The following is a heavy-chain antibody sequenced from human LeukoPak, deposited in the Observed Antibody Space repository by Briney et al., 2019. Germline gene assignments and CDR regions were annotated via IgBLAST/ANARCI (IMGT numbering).Heavy chain of an antibody. CDR2: MNPNSGNT. Sequence: ASVKVSCKASGYTFTSYDINWVRQATGQGLEWMGWMNPNSGNTGYAQKFQGRVTITRNTSISTAYMELSSLRSEDTAVYYCARGPIVVVPAARFWGDYYYYMDVWGKGTTVTVSS. CDR3: ARGPIVVVPAARFWGDYYYYMDV. V-gene: IGHV1-8*03. D-gene: IGHD2-2*01. CDR1: GYTFTSYD. J-gene: IGHJ6*03.